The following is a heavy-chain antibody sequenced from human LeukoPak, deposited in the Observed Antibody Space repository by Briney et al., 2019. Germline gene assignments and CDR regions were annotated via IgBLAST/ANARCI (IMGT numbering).Heavy chain of an antibody. CDR1: GFTFSGYG. V-gene: IGHV3-30*02. Sequence: GGSLRLSCEASGFTFSGYGMHWVRQAPGKGLECVAFIAFDGSKKYYADSVKGRFTISRDNAKNSLYLQMNSLRAEDTAVYYCARVWTGQWPPHYYYMDVWGKGTTVTISS. J-gene: IGHJ6*03. CDR3: ARVWTGQWPPHYYYMDV. D-gene: IGHD6-19*01. CDR2: IAFDGSKK.